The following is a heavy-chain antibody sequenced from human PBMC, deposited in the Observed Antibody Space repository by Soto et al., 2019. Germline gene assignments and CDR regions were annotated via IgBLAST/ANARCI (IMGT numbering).Heavy chain of an antibody. J-gene: IGHJ4*02. Sequence: PSETLSLTCAVSAGSVTGTNYYWAWIRQAPGKGLEWIATMYYTGNTFYNPSLGSRVTMSMDTSKNQFSLKLTSVTAADTAVYYCARDKITGLFDYWGQGTLVTVSS. CDR2: MYYTGNT. CDR1: AGSVTGTNYY. V-gene: IGHV4-39*02. D-gene: IGHD2-8*02. CDR3: ARDKITGLFDY.